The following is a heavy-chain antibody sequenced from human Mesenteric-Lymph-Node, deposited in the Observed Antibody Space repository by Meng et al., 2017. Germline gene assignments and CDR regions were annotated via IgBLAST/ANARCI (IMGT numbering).Heavy chain of an antibody. D-gene: IGHD5-18*01. CDR1: GGSISSAYW. V-gene: IGHV4-4*02. CDR2: IYHSGST. J-gene: IGHJ2*01. CDR3: ARVGWRQWSFDL. Sequence: QVPLQEPGPGLGKPSETLALTCPASGGSISSAYWWTWVRQSPGKGLEWIGEIYHSGSTNYNPSLKSRLTISVDTSNNQFSLKLSSVTAADTAVYYCARVGWRQWSFDLWGRGTLVTVSS.